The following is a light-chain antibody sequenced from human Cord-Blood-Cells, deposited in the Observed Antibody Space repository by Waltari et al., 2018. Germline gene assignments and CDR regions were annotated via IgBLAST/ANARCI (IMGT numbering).Light chain of an antibody. J-gene: IGLJ2*01. CDR1: SSDVGGYNY. CDR2: DVI. V-gene: IGLV2-14*03. CDR3: SSYTSSTVV. Sequence: QSALTQPASVSGSPGQSITISCTGTSSDVGGYNYVSWYQQHPGKAPKIMIYDVINRPSGVSNRFSGSKSGNTASLTISGLQAEDEADYYCSSYTSSTVVFGGGTKLTVL.